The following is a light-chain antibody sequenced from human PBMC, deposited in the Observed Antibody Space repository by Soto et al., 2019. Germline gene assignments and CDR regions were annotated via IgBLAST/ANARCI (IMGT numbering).Light chain of an antibody. CDR1: QSVSSY. CDR2: DAS. V-gene: IGKV3-11*01. J-gene: IGKJ4*01. CDR3: HQRSNWPLT. Sequence: EIVLTQSPATLSLSPGERATLSCRASQSVSSYLAWYQQKPGQAPRLLIYDASNRATGIPARFSGSGSGTDFTLTISSPEPEDFAVYYCHQRSNWPLTFGGGTKVELK.